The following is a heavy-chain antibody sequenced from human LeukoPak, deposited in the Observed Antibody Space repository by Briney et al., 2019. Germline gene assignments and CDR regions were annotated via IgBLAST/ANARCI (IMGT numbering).Heavy chain of an antibody. V-gene: IGHV3-30-3*01. J-gene: IGHJ4*02. CDR1: GFTFSSYA. CDR3: ARDGWFGED. Sequence: GRSLRLSCAASGFTFSSYAMHWVRQAPGKGLEWVAVISYDGSNKYYADSVKGRFTISRDNSKNTLYLQMNSLRAEDTAVYYCARDGWFGEDWGQGTLVTVSS. CDR2: ISYDGSNK. D-gene: IGHD3-10*01.